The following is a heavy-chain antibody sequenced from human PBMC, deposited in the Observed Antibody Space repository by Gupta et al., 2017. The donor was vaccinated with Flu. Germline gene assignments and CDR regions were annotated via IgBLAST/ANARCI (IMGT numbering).Heavy chain of an antibody. Sequence: APGKGLEWVAVIWYDGSNKYYADSVKGRFTISRDNSKNTLYLQMNSLRAEDTAVYYCARDRVGYDSTDAFDIWGQGTMVTVSS. D-gene: IGHD3-22*01. CDR2: IWYDGSNK. J-gene: IGHJ3*02. CDR3: ARDRVGYDSTDAFDI. V-gene: IGHV3-33*01.